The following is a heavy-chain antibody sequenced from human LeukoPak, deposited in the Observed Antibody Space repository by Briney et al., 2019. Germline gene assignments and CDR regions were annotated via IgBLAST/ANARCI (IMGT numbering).Heavy chain of an antibody. D-gene: IGHD6-25*01. CDR1: GFTFSSYA. Sequence: GSLRLSCAASGFTFSSYAMSWVRQAPGKGLECIGYIYNSGSTNYNPSLKSRVSISVDTSKNQFSLKLSSVTAADTAVYYCARSAIDAFDIWGQGTMVTVSS. V-gene: IGHV4-59*08. J-gene: IGHJ3*02. CDR3: ARSAIDAFDI. CDR2: IYNSGST.